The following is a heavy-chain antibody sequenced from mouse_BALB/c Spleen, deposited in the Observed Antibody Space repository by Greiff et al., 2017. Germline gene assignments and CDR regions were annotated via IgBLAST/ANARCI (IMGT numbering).Heavy chain of an antibody. J-gene: IGHJ4*01. CDR2: ISDGGSYT. CDR3: ARGGATYGGDYYAMDY. CDR1: GFTFSDYY. V-gene: IGHV5-4*02. Sequence: EVKVVESGGGLVKPGGSLKLSCAASGFTFSDYYMHWVRQTPGKRLEWVATISDGGSYTYYPDSVKGLFTISRDNAKNNLYLQMSSLKSEDTAMYYCARGGATYGGDYYAMDYWGQGTTVTVSA. D-gene: IGHD1-1*02.